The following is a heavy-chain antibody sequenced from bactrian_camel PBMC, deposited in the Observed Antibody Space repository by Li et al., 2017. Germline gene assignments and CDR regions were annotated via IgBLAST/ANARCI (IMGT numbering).Heavy chain of an antibody. J-gene: IGHJ4*01. D-gene: IGHD1*01. V-gene: IGHV3S1*01. Sequence: VQLVESGGDSVETGGSLRLSCSVSGATDTGYCMAWFRQAAGKEREGVTTLNTRSVAHTADSVKGRFIISKDNAKNTMYLRLNSLKTEDTAMYYCAATGQMLSVAGCRTQGTQVTVS. CDR2: LNTRSVA. CDR1: GATDTGYC.